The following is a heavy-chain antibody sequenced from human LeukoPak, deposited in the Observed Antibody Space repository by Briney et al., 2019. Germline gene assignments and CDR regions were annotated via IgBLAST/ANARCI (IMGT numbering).Heavy chain of an antibody. CDR2: IYYSGST. J-gene: IGHJ5*02. CDR3: ARGCQLLWFGESENWFDP. V-gene: IGHV4-59*08. D-gene: IGHD3-10*01. CDR1: GGSISSYY. Sequence: SETLSLTCTVSGGSISSYYWSWIRQPPGKGLEWIGYIYYSGSTNYNPSLKSRVTISVDTSKNQFSLKLSSVTAADTAVYYCARGCQLLWFGESENWFDPWGQGTLVTVSS.